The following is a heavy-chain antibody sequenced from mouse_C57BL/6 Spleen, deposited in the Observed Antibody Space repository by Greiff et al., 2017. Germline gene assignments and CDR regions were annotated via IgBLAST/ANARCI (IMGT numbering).Heavy chain of an antibody. J-gene: IGHJ2*01. CDR1: GYTFTDYE. D-gene: IGHD1-1*02. V-gene: IGHV1-15*01. CDR3: TKTMYYFGG. CDR2: IDPETGGT. Sequence: VQLQQSGAELVRPGASVTLSCKASGYTFTDYEMHWVKQTPVHGLEWIGGIDPETGGTAYNQKFKGKAILTADKSSSTAYMELRSLASEDSAVYYCTKTMYYFGGWGQGATLTVSS.